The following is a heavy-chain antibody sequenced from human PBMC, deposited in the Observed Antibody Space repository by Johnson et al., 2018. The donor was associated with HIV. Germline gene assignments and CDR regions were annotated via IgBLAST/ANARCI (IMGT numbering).Heavy chain of an antibody. Sequence: QVQLVESGGGVVQPGGSLRLSCAASGFTVSSNHMRWVRQAPGEGLDWVAFISRDGGTEYYADSVKGRFAISRDNAKSTLYLLMNYLTPEDTAMYYCAVGIQLGFASEGEAFDIWGQGAMVSVSS. V-gene: IGHV3-30*09. CDR3: AVGIQLGFASEGEAFDI. J-gene: IGHJ3*02. CDR2: ISRDGGTE. D-gene: IGHD3-16*01. CDR1: GFTVSSNH.